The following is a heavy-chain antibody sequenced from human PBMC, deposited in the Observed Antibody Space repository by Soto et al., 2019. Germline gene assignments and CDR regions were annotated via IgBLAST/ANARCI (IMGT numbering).Heavy chain of an antibody. V-gene: IGHV1-69*13. D-gene: IGHD3-22*01. J-gene: IGHJ5*02. Sequence: ASVKVSCKASGGTFSSYAISWVRQAPGQGLEWMGGIIPIFGTANYAQKFQGRVTITADESTSTAYMELSSLRSEDTAVYYCARDSYDSSGYYLPRWFDPWGQGTLVTVSS. CDR1: GGTFSSYA. CDR2: IIPIFGTA. CDR3: ARDSYDSSGYYLPRWFDP.